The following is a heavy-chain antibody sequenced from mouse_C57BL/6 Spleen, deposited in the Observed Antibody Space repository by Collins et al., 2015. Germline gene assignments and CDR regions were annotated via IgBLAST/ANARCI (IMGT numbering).Heavy chain of an antibody. D-gene: IGHD1-1*01. J-gene: IGHJ1*03. CDR1: GYTFTGYE. CDR3: TPITTVVAHYWYFDV. CDR2: IDPETGGT. Sequence: QVQLQQSGAELVRPGASVTLSCKASGYTFTGYEMHWVKQTPVHGLEWIGAIDPETGGTAYNQKFKGKAILTADKSSSTAYMELRSLTSEDSAVYYCTPITTVVAHYWYFDVWGTGTTVTVSS. V-gene: IGHV1-15*01.